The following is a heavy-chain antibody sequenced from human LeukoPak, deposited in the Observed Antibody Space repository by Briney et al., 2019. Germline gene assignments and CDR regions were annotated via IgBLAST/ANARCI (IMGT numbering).Heavy chain of an antibody. CDR3: ARDGEWLGHYFDY. D-gene: IGHD6-19*01. Sequence: GGSLRLSCAASGFTFSDYYMSWIRQAPGKGLEWVSYISRSGSSIYYADSVKGRFTISRDNAKNSLYLQMNSLRAEDTAVYYCARDGEWLGHYFDYWGQGTLVTVSS. CDR1: GFTFSDYY. J-gene: IGHJ4*02. V-gene: IGHV3-11*01. CDR2: ISRSGSSI.